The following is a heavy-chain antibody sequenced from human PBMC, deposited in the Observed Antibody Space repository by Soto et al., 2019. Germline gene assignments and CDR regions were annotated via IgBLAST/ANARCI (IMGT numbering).Heavy chain of an antibody. D-gene: IGHD5-18*01. V-gene: IGHV1-69*01. Sequence: QVQLVQSGAEVKKPGSSVTVSCKASGGTFSSYAISWVRQAPGQGLEWMGGIIPIFGTANYAQKFQGRVTITADESTSTAYMELSSLRSEDTAVYYCARDGQGAAMGPFDYWGHGTLGTVSS. CDR1: GGTFSSYA. J-gene: IGHJ4*01. CDR3: ARDGQGAAMGPFDY. CDR2: IIPIFGTA.